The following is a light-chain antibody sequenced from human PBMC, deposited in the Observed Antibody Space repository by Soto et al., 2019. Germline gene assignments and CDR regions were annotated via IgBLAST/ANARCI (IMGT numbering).Light chain of an antibody. V-gene: IGKV3-11*01. CDR3: QQRNNWPRIT. Sequence: IVLTDFPATLTLFPGETATLSCRASQTVGTYLAWYQQKPGQAPRLLISDASNRATGVPTRFSGSGSGTDFTLTISSLEPEDFAVYFCQQRNNWPRITFGQGTRLEIK. J-gene: IGKJ5*01. CDR2: DAS. CDR1: QTVGTY.